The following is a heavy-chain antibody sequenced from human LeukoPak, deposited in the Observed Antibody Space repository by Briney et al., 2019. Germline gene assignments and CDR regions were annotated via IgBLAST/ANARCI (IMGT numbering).Heavy chain of an antibody. J-gene: IGHJ6*02. CDR3: AKDPYCTNGVCYYYYGRDV. CDR2: ISGSGGST. Sequence: GGSLRLSCAASGFSFSSYAMSWVRQAPGKGLEWVSAISGSGGSTYYADSVKGRFTISRDNSKHTLYLQMNSLRAEDTAVYYCAKDPYCTNGVCYYYYGRDVWGQGTTVTVSS. CDR1: GFSFSSYA. D-gene: IGHD2-8*01. V-gene: IGHV3-23*01.